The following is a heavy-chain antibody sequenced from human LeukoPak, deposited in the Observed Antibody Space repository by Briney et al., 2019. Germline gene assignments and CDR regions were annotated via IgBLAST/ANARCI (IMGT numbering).Heavy chain of an antibody. CDR3: ARDEVGALQNDY. V-gene: IGHV1-69*05. Sequence: SVKVSCKASGGTSSSYAISWVRQAPGQGLEWMGRIIPIFGTANYAQKFQGRVTITTDESTSTAYMELSSLRSEGTAVYYCARDEVGALQNDYWGQGTLVTVSS. J-gene: IGHJ4*02. CDR1: GGTSSSYA. D-gene: IGHD1-26*01. CDR2: IIPIFGTA.